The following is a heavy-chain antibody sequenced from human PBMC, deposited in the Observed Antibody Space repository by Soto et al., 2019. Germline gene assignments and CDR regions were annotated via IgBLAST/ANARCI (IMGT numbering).Heavy chain of an antibody. Sequence: QVQLGQSGAGMKKPGASVKVSCKASGYTFTSYGISWVRQAPGQGLEWMGWISAYNGNTKYAQKLQGRVTMTTHTSTSTAYMELRRLTSDDTAAYYCARESPPVDYWGPGTLFNVA. CDR3: ARESPPVDY. CDR1: GYTFTSYG. V-gene: IGHV1-18*01. J-gene: IGHJ4*01. CDR2: ISAYNGNT.